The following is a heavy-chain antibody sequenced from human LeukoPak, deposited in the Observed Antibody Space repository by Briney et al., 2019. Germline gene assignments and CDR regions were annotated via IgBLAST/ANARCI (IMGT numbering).Heavy chain of an antibody. V-gene: IGHV3-73*01. Sequence: GGSLRLSCAASGFTFSGSAMHWVRQASGKGLEWVGRIRNKANSYATAYAASVKGRFTISRDDSKNTAYLQMNSLKTEDTAVYYCTREDGSGSYYSSFVYWGQGTLVTVSS. J-gene: IGHJ4*02. CDR2: IRNKANSYAT. CDR1: GFTFSGSA. CDR3: TREDGSGSYYSSFVY. D-gene: IGHD3-10*01.